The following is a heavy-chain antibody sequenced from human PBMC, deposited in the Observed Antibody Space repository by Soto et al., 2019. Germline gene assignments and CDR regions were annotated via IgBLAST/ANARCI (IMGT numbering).Heavy chain of an antibody. J-gene: IGHJ3*02. V-gene: IGHV1-2*04. CDR1: GYTFTGYY. D-gene: IGHD6-19*01. Sequence: ASVKVSCKASGYTFTGYYMHWVRQAPGQGLEWMGWINPNSGGTNYAQKFQGWVTMTRDTSISTAYMELSRLRSDDTAVYYCVKCSSQWLVRGDAFDIWGQGTMVTVSS. CDR3: VKCSSQWLVRGDAFDI. CDR2: INPNSGGT.